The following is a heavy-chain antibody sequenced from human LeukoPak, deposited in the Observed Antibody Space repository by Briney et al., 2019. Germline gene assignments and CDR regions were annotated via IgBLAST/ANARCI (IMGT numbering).Heavy chain of an antibody. CDR2: VSSNGGST. V-gene: IGHV3-64D*09. CDR1: GFNFSDYA. Sequence: PGGSLRLSCSASGFNFSDYAIHWVRQAPGKGLQYISTVSSNGGSTYYTDSVKGRFTISRDNLKNTLYLQMSSLRAEDTAVYFCARDRYCSGGSCSSAADCWGQGTLVTVSS. D-gene: IGHD2-15*01. J-gene: IGHJ4*02. CDR3: ARDRYCSGGSCSSAADC.